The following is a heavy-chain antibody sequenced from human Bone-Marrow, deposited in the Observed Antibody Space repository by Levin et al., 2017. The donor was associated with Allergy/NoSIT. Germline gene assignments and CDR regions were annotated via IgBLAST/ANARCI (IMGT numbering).Heavy chain of an antibody. Sequence: GESLKISCKASGYTFTSYGISWVRQAPGQGLEWMGWISAYNGNTNYAQKLQGRVTMTTDTSTSTAYMELRSLRSDDTAVYYCARAPFLTVTTPSDFDYWGQGTLVTVSS. CDR2: ISAYNGNT. CDR1: GYTFTSYG. D-gene: IGHD4-17*01. J-gene: IGHJ4*02. CDR3: ARAPFLTVTTPSDFDY. V-gene: IGHV1-18*01.